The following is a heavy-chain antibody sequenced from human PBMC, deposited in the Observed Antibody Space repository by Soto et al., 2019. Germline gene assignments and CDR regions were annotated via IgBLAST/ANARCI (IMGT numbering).Heavy chain of an antibody. D-gene: IGHD3-10*01. Sequence: PGGSLRLSCVASGFTFSNAWMSWARLTPGKGLEWVGRIKSKSDGGTTDHAAPVKGRFTISRDDSKNTLYLQMNSLKIEDTAVYYCTREGPYHYGSGSNSPFDNWGLGTLVTVSS. CDR2: IKSKSDGGTT. CDR3: TREGPYHYGSGSNSPFDN. V-gene: IGHV3-15*01. J-gene: IGHJ4*02. CDR1: GFTFSNAW.